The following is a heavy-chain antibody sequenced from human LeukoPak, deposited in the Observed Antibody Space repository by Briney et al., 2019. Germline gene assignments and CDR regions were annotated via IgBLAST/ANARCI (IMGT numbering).Heavy chain of an antibody. D-gene: IGHD2-21*01. CDR3: ARANSLPGYFDY. CDR1: GFTFSSYS. J-gene: IGHJ4*02. CDR2: ISISSSTI. V-gene: IGHV3-48*01. Sequence: PGGSLRLSCAASGFTFSSYSMNWVRQAPGKGLEWVSYISISSSTIYYADSVKGRFTISRDNAKNSMYLQMNSLRAEDTAVYYCARANSLPGYFDYWGQGTMVTVSS.